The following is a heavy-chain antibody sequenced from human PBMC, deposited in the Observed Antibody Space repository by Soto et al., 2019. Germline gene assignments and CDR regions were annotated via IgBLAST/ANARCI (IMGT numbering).Heavy chain of an antibody. V-gene: IGHV3-7*01. D-gene: IGHD6-19*01. CDR2: IKQDGSEK. J-gene: IGHJ6*02. CDR3: ARDDIPGIAVATYGMDV. Sequence: GGSLRLSCAASGFTLSSYWMSWVRQAPGKGLEWVANIKQDGSEKYYVDSVKGRFTISRGNSHNTLYLQMNSLRAEDTAVYYCARDDIPGIAVATYGMDVWGQGTTVTVSS. CDR1: GFTLSSYW.